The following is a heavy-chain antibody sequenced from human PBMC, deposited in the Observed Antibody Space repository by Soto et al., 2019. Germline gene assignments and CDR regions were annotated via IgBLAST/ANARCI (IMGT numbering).Heavy chain of an antibody. CDR3: ARDTDLTWVTPLDY. J-gene: IGHJ4*02. D-gene: IGHD4-17*01. Sequence: ASVKVSCKASGYTFKSYQIYWVRQAPGQRLECMGWMNISNGNTEYSENFQAIVTITRDTSASTPYMEFSTLKSENTAGYYCARDTDLTWVTPLDYWGQGPPVTVSS. CDR1: GYTFKSYQ. V-gene: IGHV1-3*04. CDR2: MNISNGNT.